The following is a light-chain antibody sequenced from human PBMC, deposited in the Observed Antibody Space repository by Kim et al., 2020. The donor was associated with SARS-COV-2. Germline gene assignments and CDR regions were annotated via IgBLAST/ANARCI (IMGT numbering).Light chain of an antibody. V-gene: IGLV1-40*01. CDR1: SPNIGAGSH. Sequence: QRVTIFCSGTSPNIGAGSHVYWYQQLPGRAPKLLIYGDNNRPLGVTGRFSASKSGTSASLAIAGLHAEDEADYFCQSYDSGLGGSLFGGGTQLTVL. CDR2: GDN. CDR3: QSYDSGLGGSL. J-gene: IGLJ3*02.